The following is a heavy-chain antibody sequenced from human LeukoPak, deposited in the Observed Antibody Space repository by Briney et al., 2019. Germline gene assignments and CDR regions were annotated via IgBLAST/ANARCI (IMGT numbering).Heavy chain of an antibody. D-gene: IGHD3-22*01. CDR2: IRYDGSNK. Sequence: GGSLRLSCAASGFTFSSYGMHWVRQAPGKGLEWVAFIRYDGSNKYYADSVKGRFTISRDNSKNTLYLQMNSLRAEDTAVYYCARYNPSGYYYSLGYWGQGTLVTVSS. CDR1: GFTFSSYG. CDR3: ARYNPSGYYYSLGY. V-gene: IGHV3-30*02. J-gene: IGHJ4*02.